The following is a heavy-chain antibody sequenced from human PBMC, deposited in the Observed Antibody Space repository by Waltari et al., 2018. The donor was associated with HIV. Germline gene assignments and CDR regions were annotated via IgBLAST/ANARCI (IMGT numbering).Heavy chain of an antibody. Sequence: QVQLVQSGAEVKKPGASVKVSCKASGYTFTGHYMPWVRQAPGQGLEWMGRINPNSGGTNYAQKFQGRVTMTRDTSISTAYMELSRLRSDDTAVYYCARGGFTIFGVSLNWFDPWGQGTLVTVSS. CDR3: ARGGFTIFGVSLNWFDP. V-gene: IGHV1-2*06. D-gene: IGHD3-3*01. J-gene: IGHJ5*02. CDR2: INPNSGGT. CDR1: GYTFTGHY.